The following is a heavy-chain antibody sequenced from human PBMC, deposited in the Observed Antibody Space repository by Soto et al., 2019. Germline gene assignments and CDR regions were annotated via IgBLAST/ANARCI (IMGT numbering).Heavy chain of an antibody. Sequence: ASVKVSCKASGYTFTGYYMHWVRQAPGQGLEWMGWINPNSGGTNYAQKFRGRVTMTRDTSISTAYMELSRLRSDDTAVYYCARVFPHYYDSSGYYQPDDAFDIWGQGTMVTVSS. V-gene: IGHV1-2*02. CDR2: INPNSGGT. J-gene: IGHJ3*02. CDR3: ARVFPHYYDSSGYYQPDDAFDI. CDR1: GYTFTGYY. D-gene: IGHD3-22*01.